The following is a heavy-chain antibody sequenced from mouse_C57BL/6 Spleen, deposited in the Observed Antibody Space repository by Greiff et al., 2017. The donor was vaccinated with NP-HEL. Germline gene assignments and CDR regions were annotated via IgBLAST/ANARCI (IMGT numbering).Heavy chain of an antibody. V-gene: IGHV1-61*01. J-gene: IGHJ1*03. CDR2: IYPSDSET. CDR1: GYTFTSYW. D-gene: IGHD1-1*01. Sequence: VKLQQPGAELVRPGSSVKLSCKASGYTFTSYWMDWVKQRPGQGLEWIGNIYPSDSETHYNQKFKDKATLTVDKSSSTAYMQLSSLTSEDSAVYYCARDYYKDFDVWGTGTTVTVSS. CDR3: ARDYYKDFDV.